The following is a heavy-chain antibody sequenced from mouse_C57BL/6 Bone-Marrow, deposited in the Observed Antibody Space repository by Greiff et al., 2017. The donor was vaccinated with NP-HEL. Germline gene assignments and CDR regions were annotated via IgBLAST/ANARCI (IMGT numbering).Heavy chain of an antibody. J-gene: IGHJ2*01. CDR2: IDPEDGET. V-gene: IGHV14-2*01. CDR3: ARSLYWDDYFDY. CDR1: GFNLKDYY. D-gene: IGHD4-1*01. Sequence: EVQLVESGAELVKPGASVKLSCTASGFNLKDYYMHWVKQRTEQGLEWIGRIDPEDGETKYAPKFQGKATITADKSSNTAYLQLSSLTSEDTAVYYCARSLYWDDYFDYWGQGTTLTVSS.